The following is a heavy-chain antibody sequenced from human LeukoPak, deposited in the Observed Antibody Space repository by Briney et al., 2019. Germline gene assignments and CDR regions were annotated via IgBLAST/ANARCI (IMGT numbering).Heavy chain of an antibody. J-gene: IGHJ4*02. V-gene: IGHV4-59*08. CDR3: ARSGLTMVHDY. CDR2: IYYSGST. CDR1: GGSISSYY. Sequence: PSETLSLTCTVSGGSISSYYWSWIRQPPGKGLEWIGYIYYSGSTNYNPSLKSRVTISVDTSKNQFSLKLSSVTAADTAVYYCARSGLTMVHDYWGQGTLVTVSS. D-gene: IGHD3-10*01.